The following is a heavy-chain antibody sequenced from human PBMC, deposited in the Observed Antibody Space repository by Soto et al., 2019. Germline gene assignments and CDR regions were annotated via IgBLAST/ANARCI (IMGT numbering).Heavy chain of an antibody. D-gene: IGHD1-1*01. J-gene: IGHJ4*02. V-gene: IGHV1-2*02. CDR1: GYTFTGYY. CDR3: AGNWNGGDDYFDY. CDR2: INPNSGGT. Sequence: ASVKVSCKASGYTFTGYYMHWVRQAPGQGFEWMGWINPNSGGTNYAQKFQGRVTMTRDTSISTVYMELSRLRSDDTAVYYCAGNWNGGDDYFDYRGQGTLVTVSS.